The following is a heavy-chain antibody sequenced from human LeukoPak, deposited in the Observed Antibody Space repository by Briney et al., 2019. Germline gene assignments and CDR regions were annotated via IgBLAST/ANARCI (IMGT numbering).Heavy chain of an antibody. D-gene: IGHD3-16*01. V-gene: IGHV1-2*02. Sequence: ASVKVSCKASGYTFVGYHMHWVRRAPGQGLEWMGWINPNSGDTNYAQKFQGRVTMTRDTSISTAYMELSRLRSDDTAVYYCARGLKPSMDVWGKGTTVTVSS. CDR1: GYTFVGYH. CDR3: ARGLKPSMDV. J-gene: IGHJ6*03. CDR2: INPNSGDT.